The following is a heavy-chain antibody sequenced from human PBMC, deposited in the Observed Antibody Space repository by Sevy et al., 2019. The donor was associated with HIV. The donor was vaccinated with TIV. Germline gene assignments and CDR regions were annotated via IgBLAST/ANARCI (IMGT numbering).Heavy chain of an antibody. J-gene: IGHJ3*02. Sequence: GESLKISCAVSGFTFRSYAMSWVRQAPGKGLEWVSSISGPGDLTYYAESVKGRFTISRDNSKNTLFLQMNSLRAEDTALYYCAKGDEPAADYADYVPNAFDIWGQGTMVTVSS. CDR2: ISGPGDLT. CDR1: GFTFRSYA. D-gene: IGHD4-17*01. CDR3: AKGDEPAADYADYVPNAFDI. V-gene: IGHV3-23*01.